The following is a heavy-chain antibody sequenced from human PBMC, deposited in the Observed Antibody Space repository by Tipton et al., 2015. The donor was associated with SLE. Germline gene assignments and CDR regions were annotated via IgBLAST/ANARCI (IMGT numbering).Heavy chain of an antibody. CDR2: IYYSGTT. J-gene: IGHJ4*02. Sequence: TLSLTCAVYGGSFSGYYWSWIRQPPGKGLEWIGYIYYSGTTNYNPSLKSRVTISVDTPKNQFSLRLSSVTAADTAVYYCTRGSYYYFDYLGQGTLVTVSS. V-gene: IGHV4-59*08. CDR1: GGSFSGYY. CDR3: TRGSYYYFDY. D-gene: IGHD2-21*01.